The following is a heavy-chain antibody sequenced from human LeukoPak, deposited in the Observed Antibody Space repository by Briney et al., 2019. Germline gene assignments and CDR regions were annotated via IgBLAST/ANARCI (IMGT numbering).Heavy chain of an antibody. CDR3: AKGGLGQASGLDV. J-gene: IGHJ6*02. Sequence: GGSLRLSCAASGFIFSNYAMTWVRQAPGKGLEYISSITDSGGSAYYADSVKRRFTLSRDNSGDTLYLGLDSLRAEDTALYYCAKGGLGQASGLDVWGQGTTVIVSS. CDR1: GFIFSNYA. V-gene: IGHV3-23*01. CDR2: ITDSGGSA. D-gene: IGHD3-10*01.